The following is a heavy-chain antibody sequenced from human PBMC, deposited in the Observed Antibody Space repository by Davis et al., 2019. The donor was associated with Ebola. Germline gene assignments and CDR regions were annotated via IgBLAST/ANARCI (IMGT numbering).Heavy chain of an antibody. CDR3: ARAQFPTTSDH. Sequence: ASVKVSCKPVGYSFTTYGLSWVRQAPGQGLEWMGWINPHNANTNYAQNVQGRVTMTTDTSTSTAYMEVGSLRSDDTAVYYCARAQFPTTSDHWGQGTLVAVSS. CDR1: GYSFTTYG. D-gene: IGHD1-1*01. CDR2: INPHNANT. J-gene: IGHJ4*02. V-gene: IGHV1-18*01.